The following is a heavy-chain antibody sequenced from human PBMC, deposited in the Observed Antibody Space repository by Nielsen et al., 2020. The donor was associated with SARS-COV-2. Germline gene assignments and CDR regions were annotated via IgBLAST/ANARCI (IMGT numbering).Heavy chain of an antibody. CDR2: IWYDGTNE. CDR3: AKDRAIFMIYFTRGGPDY. V-gene: IGHV3-30*02. Sequence: GESLKISCKASGFTFSSYGMHWVRQAPGKGLEWVAVIWYDGTNEEYADSVKGRFTISRDNSKNTLFLQTNSLRPEDTATYYCAKDRAIFMIYFTRGGPDYWGQGTLVTVTS. CDR1: GFTFSSYG. D-gene: IGHD3/OR15-3a*01. J-gene: IGHJ4*02.